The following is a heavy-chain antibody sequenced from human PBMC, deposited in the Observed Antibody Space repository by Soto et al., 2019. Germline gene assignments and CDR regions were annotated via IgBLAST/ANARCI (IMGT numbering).Heavy chain of an antibody. CDR3: ARDRPVTTYYDILTGLYNGMDV. D-gene: IGHD3-9*01. J-gene: IGHJ6*02. Sequence: GGSLRLSCAASGFTVSSNYMSWVRQAPGKGLEWVSVIYSGGSTYYADSVKGRFTISRDNSKNTLYLQMNSLRAEDTAVYYCARDRPVTTYYDILTGLYNGMDVWGQGTTVTVSS. V-gene: IGHV3-53*01. CDR1: GFTVSSNY. CDR2: IYSGGST.